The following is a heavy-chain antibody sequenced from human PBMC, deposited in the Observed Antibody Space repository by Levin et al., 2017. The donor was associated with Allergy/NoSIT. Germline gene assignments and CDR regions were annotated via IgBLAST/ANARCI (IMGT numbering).Heavy chain of an antibody. D-gene: IGHD6-13*01. CDR3: ARVLERRSSRYFYYYMDV. J-gene: IGHJ6*03. Sequence: GGSLRLSCAASGFTFSSYGMHWVRQAPGKGLEWVAVIWYDGSNKYYADSVKGRFTISRDNSKNTLYLQMNSLRAEDTAVYYCARVLERRSSRYFYYYMDVWGKGTTVTVSS. CDR1: GFTFSSYG. V-gene: IGHV3-33*01. CDR2: IWYDGSNK.